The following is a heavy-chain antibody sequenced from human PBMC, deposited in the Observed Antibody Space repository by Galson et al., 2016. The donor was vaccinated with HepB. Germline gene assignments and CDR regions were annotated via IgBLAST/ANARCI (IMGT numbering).Heavy chain of an antibody. D-gene: IGHD3-22*01. CDR3: AREGFSRRKNSYDSTASQL. Sequence: WVSYITSSSSYANYADSVKGRFTISRDNSKNSLYLQMNSLRAEDTAVYYCAREGFSRRKNSYDSTASQLRGQGTPVTVSS. V-gene: IGHV3-11*06. J-gene: IGHJ4*02. CDR2: ITSSSSYA.